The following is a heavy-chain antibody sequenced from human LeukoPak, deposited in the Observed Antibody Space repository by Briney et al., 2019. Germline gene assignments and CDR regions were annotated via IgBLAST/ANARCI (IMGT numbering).Heavy chain of an antibody. CDR1: GFTFSSYG. Sequence: QPGGSLRLSCAASGFTFSSYGMHWVRQAPGKGLEWVAVISYDGSNKYYADSVKGRLTISRDNSKNTLYLQMNSLRAEDTAVYYCAKVLWGFDSSRPNDAFDIWGQGTMVTVSS. V-gene: IGHV3-30*18. CDR3: AKVLWGFDSSRPNDAFDI. J-gene: IGHJ3*02. CDR2: ISYDGSNK. D-gene: IGHD3-22*01.